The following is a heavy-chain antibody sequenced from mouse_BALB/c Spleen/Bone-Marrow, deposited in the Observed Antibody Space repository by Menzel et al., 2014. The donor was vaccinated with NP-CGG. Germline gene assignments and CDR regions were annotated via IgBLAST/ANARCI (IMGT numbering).Heavy chain of an antibody. CDR1: GFTFSSYA. CDR3: ARRDGYLDY. Sequence: EVQRVESGGGLVKPGGSLKLSCAASGFTFSSYAMSWVRQTPEKRLEWVATISSGGSYTYYPDSVKGRFTISRDNAKNTPYLQMSSLRSEDTAMYYCARRDGYLDYWGQGTTLTVSS. V-gene: IGHV5-9-3*01. CDR2: ISSGGSYT. D-gene: IGHD2-3*01. J-gene: IGHJ2*01.